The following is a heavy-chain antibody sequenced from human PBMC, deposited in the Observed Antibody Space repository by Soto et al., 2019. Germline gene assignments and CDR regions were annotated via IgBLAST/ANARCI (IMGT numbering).Heavy chain of an antibody. Sequence: VQLEQSGAEVKKPGESLKISCKASGGTFSSYAISWVRQAPGQGLEWMGGIIPIFGTANYAQKFQGRVTITADKSTCTAYMELSSLRSEDTAVYYCAREKPGYRSGCFDYWGQGTLVTVSS. J-gene: IGHJ4*02. CDR1: GGTFSSYA. CDR3: AREKPGYRSGCFDY. CDR2: IIPIFGTA. D-gene: IGHD6-19*01. V-gene: IGHV1-69*06.